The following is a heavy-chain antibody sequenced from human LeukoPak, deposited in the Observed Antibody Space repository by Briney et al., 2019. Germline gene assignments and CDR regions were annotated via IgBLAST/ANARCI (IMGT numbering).Heavy chain of an antibody. J-gene: IGHJ4*02. CDR2: IYSGGST. V-gene: IGHV3-66*01. Sequence: PGGSLRLSCAASGFTVSSNYMSWVRQAPGKGLEGVSVIYSGGSTYYADSVKGRFTISRDNSKNTLYLQMNSLRAEDTAVYYCATVLLWFGDPGAFDYWGQGTLVTVSS. CDR1: GFTVSSNY. D-gene: IGHD3-10*01. CDR3: ATVLLWFGDPGAFDY.